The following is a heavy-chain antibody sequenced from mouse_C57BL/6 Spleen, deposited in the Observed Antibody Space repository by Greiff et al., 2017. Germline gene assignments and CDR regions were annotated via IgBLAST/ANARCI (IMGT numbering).Heavy chain of an antibody. CDR3: ARQTGGFDY. CDR2: ISSGGSYT. J-gene: IGHJ2*01. V-gene: IGHV5-6*01. CDR1: GFTFSSYG. Sequence: EVKLVESGGDLVKPGGSLKLSCAASGFTFSSYGMSWVRQTPDKRLEWVATISSGGSYTYYPDSVKGRFTISRDNAKNPLYLQMSSLKSEDTAMYYCARQTGGFDYWGQGTTRTVSS.